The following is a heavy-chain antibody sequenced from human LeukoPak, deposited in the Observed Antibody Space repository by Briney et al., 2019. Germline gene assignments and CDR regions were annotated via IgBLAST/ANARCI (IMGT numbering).Heavy chain of an antibody. CDR3: GGVRDGYIDY. V-gene: IGHV1-2*02. Sequence: PRASVKVSCKTSGYTFTDYYVHWVRQAPGQGLEWVGWVNPATRGTVYAQSFQGRVTMTRDTSISTAYMELIALTADDTAVYYCGGVRDGYIDYWGQGTLVTVSS. CDR1: GYTFTDYY. D-gene: IGHD5-24*01. CDR2: VNPATRGT. J-gene: IGHJ4*02.